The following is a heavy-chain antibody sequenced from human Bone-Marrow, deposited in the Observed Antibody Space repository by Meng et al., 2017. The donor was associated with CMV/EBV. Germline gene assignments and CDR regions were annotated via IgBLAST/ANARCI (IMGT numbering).Heavy chain of an antibody. J-gene: IGHJ6*02. V-gene: IGHV1-58*01. Sequence: SVKVSCKASGFTFTSSAVQWVRQARGQRLEWIGWIVVGSGNTNYAQKFQERVTITRDMSTSTAYMELSSLRSEDTAVYYCAAGWDIVVVPADYYYYYGMDVWGQRTTVTVS. CDR3: AAGWDIVVVPADYYYYYGMDV. CDR1: GFTFTSSA. D-gene: IGHD2-2*01. CDR2: IVVGSGNT.